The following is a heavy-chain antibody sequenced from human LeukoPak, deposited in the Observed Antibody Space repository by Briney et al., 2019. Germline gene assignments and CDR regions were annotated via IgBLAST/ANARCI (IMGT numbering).Heavy chain of an antibody. V-gene: IGHV4-38-2*02. D-gene: IGHD2-15*01. J-gene: IGHJ6*03. CDR1: GYSISSGYY. CDR2: IYYSGST. Sequence: SETLSLTCTVSGYSISSGYYWGWIRQPPGKGLEWIGSIYYSGSTYYNPSLKSRVTISVDTSKNQFSLKLSSVTAADTAVYYCASRATRGYYYYYYMDVWGKGTTVTVSS. CDR3: ASRATRGYYYYYYMDV.